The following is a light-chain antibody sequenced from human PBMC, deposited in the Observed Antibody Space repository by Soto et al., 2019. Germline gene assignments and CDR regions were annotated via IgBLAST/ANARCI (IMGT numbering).Light chain of an antibody. Sequence: SSELTQPPSVSVAPGQTATITCGGNNIGNNNVHWFQQRPGQAPLLVVYDDRDRPSGIPERFSGSNSGNTATLTISRVEAGDEADYYCQVWDSRSDHVVFGGGTQLTVL. CDR1: NIGNNN. CDR3: QVWDSRSDHVV. V-gene: IGLV3-21*02. J-gene: IGLJ3*02. CDR2: DDR.